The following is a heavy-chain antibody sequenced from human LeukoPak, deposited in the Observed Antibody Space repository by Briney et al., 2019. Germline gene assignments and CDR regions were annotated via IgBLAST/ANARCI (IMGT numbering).Heavy chain of an antibody. V-gene: IGHV4-39*07. CDR1: GDSISSSSYY. CDR2: IYYSGST. CDR3: AREYGIAVADGIDY. D-gene: IGHD6-19*01. Sequence: SETLSLTCTVSGDSISSSSYYWGWLRQPPGKGLEWLGSIYYSGSTYYNPSLKSRVTISVDTSKNQFSLKLSSVTAADTAVYYCAREYGIAVADGIDYWGQGTLVTVSS. J-gene: IGHJ4*02.